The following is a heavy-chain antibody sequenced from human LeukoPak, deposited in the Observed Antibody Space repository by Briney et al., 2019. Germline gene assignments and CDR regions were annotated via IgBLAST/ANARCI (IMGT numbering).Heavy chain of an antibody. Sequence: SETLSLTCAVYGGSFSGYYWSWIRQPPGKGLEWIGEINHSGSTNYNPSLKSRVTISVDTSKNQFSLKLSSVTAADTAVYYCATAHYDSSGYPFDYWGQGTLVTVSS. J-gene: IGHJ4*02. V-gene: IGHV4-34*01. CDR1: GGSFSGYY. CDR3: ATAHYDSSGYPFDY. D-gene: IGHD3-22*01. CDR2: INHSGST.